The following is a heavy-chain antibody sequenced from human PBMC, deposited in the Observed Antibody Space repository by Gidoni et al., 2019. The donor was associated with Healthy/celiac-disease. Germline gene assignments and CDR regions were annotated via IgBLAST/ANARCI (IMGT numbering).Heavy chain of an antibody. CDR3: TRERGDGAPAPGGDY. Sequence: EVQLVESGGGLVQPGRSLRLSCTASGFTFGDYAMSWFRQAPGKGLEWVGFIRSKAYGGTTEYAASVKGRFTISRDDSKSIAYLQMNSLKTEDTAVYYCTRERGDGAPAPGGDYWGQGTLVTVSS. D-gene: IGHD3-10*01. CDR2: IRSKAYGGTT. CDR1: GFTFGDYA. V-gene: IGHV3-49*03. J-gene: IGHJ4*02.